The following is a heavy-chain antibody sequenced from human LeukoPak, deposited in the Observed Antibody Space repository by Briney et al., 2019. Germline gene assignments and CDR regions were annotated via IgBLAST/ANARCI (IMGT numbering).Heavy chain of an antibody. CDR3: AKETYSSSWSYFDY. J-gene: IGHJ4*02. Sequence: GGSLRLSCAVSGFTFSNYAMSWIRQAPGKGLEWVSSISAGGESTYYADSVKGRLTISRDNSKNTLYLQMNSLRAEDTAVYYCAKETYSSSWSYFDYWGQGTLVTVSS. D-gene: IGHD6-13*01. CDR1: GFTFSNYA. V-gene: IGHV3-23*01. CDR2: ISAGGEST.